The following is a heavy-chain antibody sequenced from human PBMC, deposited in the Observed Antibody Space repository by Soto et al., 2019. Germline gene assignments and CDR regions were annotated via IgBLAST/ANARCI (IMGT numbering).Heavy chain of an antibody. CDR2: IIPIFGTA. CDR3: ATWANYYGSGSYRYYYGMDV. J-gene: IGHJ6*02. CDR1: GGTFSSYA. V-gene: IGHV1-69*06. D-gene: IGHD3-10*01. Sequence: GASVKVSCKASGGTFSSYAISWVRQAPGRGLEWMGGIIPIFGTANYAQKFQGRVTITADKSTSTAYMELSSLRSEDTAVYYCATWANYYGSGSYRYYYGMDVWGQGTTVTVSS.